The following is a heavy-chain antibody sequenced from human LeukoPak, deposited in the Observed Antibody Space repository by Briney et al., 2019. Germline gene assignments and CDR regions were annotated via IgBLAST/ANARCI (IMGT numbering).Heavy chain of an antibody. Sequence: ASVKVSCKASGGTFSSYAINWVRQATGQGLEWMGVIIPIFGTANYAQKFQGRVTITTDETTSTAYMELSSLRSEDTAVYYCATSSGGYIDYWGQGTLVTVSS. CDR1: GGTFSSYA. V-gene: IGHV1-69*05. CDR2: IIPIFGTA. J-gene: IGHJ4*02. D-gene: IGHD3-10*01. CDR3: ATSSGGYIDY.